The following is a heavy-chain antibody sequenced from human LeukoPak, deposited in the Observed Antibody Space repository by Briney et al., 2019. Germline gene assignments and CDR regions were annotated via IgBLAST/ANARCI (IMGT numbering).Heavy chain of an antibody. CDR1: GFTFSSYG. Sequence: PGGSLRLSCAASGFTFSSYGMHWVRQAPGKGLEWVAVISYDGSNKYYADSVKGRFTISRDNSKNTLYLQMNSLRAEDTAVYYCAKSTGDRFWSALGYWGQGTLVTVSS. CDR2: ISYDGSNK. D-gene: IGHD7-27*01. V-gene: IGHV3-30*18. J-gene: IGHJ4*02. CDR3: AKSTGDRFWSALGY.